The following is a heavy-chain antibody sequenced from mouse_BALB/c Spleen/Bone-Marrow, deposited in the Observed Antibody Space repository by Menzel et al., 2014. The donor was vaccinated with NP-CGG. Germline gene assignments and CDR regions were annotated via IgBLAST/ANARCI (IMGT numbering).Heavy chain of an antibody. CDR1: GFTFSSFG. D-gene: IGHD1-1*01. J-gene: IGHJ2*01. CDR3: ARSGSSSGYFDY. CDR2: ISSGSSTI. Sequence: EVKVEESGGGLVQSGGSRRLSCAASGFTFSSFGMHWVRQAPEKGLEWVAYISSGSSTIYYADTVMGRFTISRDNPKNTLFLQMTSLRSEDTAMYYCARSGSSSGYFDYWGQGTTLTVSS. V-gene: IGHV5-17*02.